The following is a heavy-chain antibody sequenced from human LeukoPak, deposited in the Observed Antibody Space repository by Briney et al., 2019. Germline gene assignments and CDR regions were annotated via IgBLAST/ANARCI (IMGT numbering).Heavy chain of an antibody. V-gene: IGHV4-34*01. J-gene: IGHJ6*03. Sequence: SETLSLTCAVYGGAFRDYYWTWIRLPPGKGLEWIGEITHSGRTNYNPSLKSRVSISVDMAKKQFSLNLNSVTAADTAVYYCARRPRIVPADDGYYYMDVWGAGTTVTVSS. CDR1: GGAFRDYY. CDR3: ARRPRIVPADDGYYYMDV. CDR2: ITHSGRT. D-gene: IGHD2-2*01.